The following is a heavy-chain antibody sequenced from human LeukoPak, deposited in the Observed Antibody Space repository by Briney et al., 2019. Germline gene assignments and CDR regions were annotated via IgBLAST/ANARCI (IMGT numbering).Heavy chain of an antibody. V-gene: IGHV1-69*13. D-gene: IGHD2-2*03. J-gene: IGHJ6*03. CDR2: IIPIFGTA. CDR1: GGTFSSYA. Sequence: SVKVSCKASGGTFSSYAISWVRQAPGQGLEWMGGIIPIFGTANYAQKFQGRVTITADESTSTAYMELSSLRSEDTAVYYCARALDIVVVPAAKVQGYYYYMDVWGRGTTVTVSS. CDR3: ARALDIVVVPAAKVQGYYYYMDV.